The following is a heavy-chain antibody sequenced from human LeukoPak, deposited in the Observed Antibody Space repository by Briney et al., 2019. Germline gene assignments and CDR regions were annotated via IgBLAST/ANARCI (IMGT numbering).Heavy chain of an antibody. J-gene: IGHJ4*02. D-gene: IGHD5-24*01. CDR3: ARASSKEMATIGFDY. Sequence: GSSVKVSCKASGGTFSSYAISWVRQAPGQGLEWMGGITPIFGTANYAQRFQGRVTITTDESTSTAYMELSSLRSEDTAVYYCARASSKEMATIGFDYWGQGTLVTVSS. CDR2: ITPIFGTA. V-gene: IGHV1-69*05. CDR1: GGTFSSYA.